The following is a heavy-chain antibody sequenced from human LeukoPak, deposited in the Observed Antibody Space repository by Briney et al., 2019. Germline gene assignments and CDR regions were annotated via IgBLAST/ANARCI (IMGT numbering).Heavy chain of an antibody. J-gene: IGHJ6*02. CDR2: IYYSGST. Sequence: SETLSLTCTVSGGSISSSYYYWGWIRQPPGKGLEWIGSIYYSGSTYYNPSLKSRVTISVDTSKNQFSLKLSSVTAADTAVYYCARTRDANAYYYYYGMDVWGQGTTVTVSS. CDR1: GGSISSSYYY. V-gene: IGHV4-39*07. D-gene: IGHD2-2*01. CDR3: ARTRDANAYYYYYGMDV.